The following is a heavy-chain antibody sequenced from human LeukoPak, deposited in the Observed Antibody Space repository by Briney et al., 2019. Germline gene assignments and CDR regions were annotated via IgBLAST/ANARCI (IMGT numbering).Heavy chain of an antibody. D-gene: IGHD3-10*01. V-gene: IGHV4-59*08. CDR1: GASISSYH. Sequence: PSETLSLTCTVSGASISSYHWSWIXHPPGXXLEWXGDLFNSGGTSYNHSVKSRVTVSVDMSKNQVYLKLTSVTAADTAVYYCARRSPDSGMRDVWGQGTTVTVTS. J-gene: IGHJ6*02. CDR3: ARRSPDSGMRDV. CDR2: LFNSGGT.